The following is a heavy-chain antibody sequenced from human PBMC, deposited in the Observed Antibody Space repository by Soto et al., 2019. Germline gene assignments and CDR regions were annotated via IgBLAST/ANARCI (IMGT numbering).Heavy chain of an antibody. CDR1: GFTFSSYG. J-gene: IGHJ4*02. V-gene: IGHV3-33*01. CDR3: ARDSTSSGWPEDFDY. Sequence: QVQLVESGGGVVQPGRSLRLSCAASGFTFSSYGMHWVRQAPGKGLEWVAVIWYDGSNKYYADSVKGRFTISRDNSKNTLYLQMNSLRAEDTAVYYCARDSTSSGWPEDFDYWGQGTLVTVSS. D-gene: IGHD6-19*01. CDR2: IWYDGSNK.